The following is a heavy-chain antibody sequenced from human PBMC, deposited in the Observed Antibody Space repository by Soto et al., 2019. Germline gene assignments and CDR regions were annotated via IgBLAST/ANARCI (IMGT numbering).Heavy chain of an antibody. V-gene: IGHV4-59*01. Sequence: SETLSLTCTVSGGSISSYYWSWIRQPPGKGLEWIGYIYYSGSTNYNPSLKSRVTISVDTSKNQFSLKLSSVTAADTAVYYCARSKFSGVVTYYYYGMDVWGQGTTVTVS. D-gene: IGHD3-3*01. J-gene: IGHJ6*02. CDR2: IYYSGST. CDR1: GGSISSYY. CDR3: ARSKFSGVVTYYYYGMDV.